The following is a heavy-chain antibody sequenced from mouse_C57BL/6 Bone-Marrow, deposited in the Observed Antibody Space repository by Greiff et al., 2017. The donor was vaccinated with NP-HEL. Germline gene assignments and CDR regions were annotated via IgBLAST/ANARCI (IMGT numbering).Heavy chain of an antibody. CDR2: IDPSDSYT. CDR1: GYTFTSYW. J-gene: IGHJ2*01. V-gene: IGHV1-69*01. Sequence: QVQLQQPGAELVMPGASVKLSCKASGYTFTSYWMHWVKQRPGQGLEWIGEIDPSDSYTNYNQKFKGKSTLTVDKSSSTAYRQLSSLTAEDSAVYYCAREACITTVVAYYFDYWGQGTTLTVSS. CDR3: AREACITTVVAYYFDY. D-gene: IGHD1-1*01.